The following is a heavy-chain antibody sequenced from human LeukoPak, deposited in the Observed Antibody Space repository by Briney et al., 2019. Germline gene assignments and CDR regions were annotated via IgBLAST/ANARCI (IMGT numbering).Heavy chain of an antibody. V-gene: IGHV3-30*18. D-gene: IGHD6-19*01. J-gene: IGHJ4*02. CDR1: GFTFSSYG. CDR2: IPYDGSNK. CDR3: AKAKSGWRHSEFDY. Sequence: PGGSLRLSCAASGFTFSSYGMHWVRQAPGKGLEWVAVIPYDGSNKYYADSVKGRFTISRDNSKNTLYLQMSSLRAEDTAVYYCAKAKSGWRHSEFDYWGQGTLVTVSS.